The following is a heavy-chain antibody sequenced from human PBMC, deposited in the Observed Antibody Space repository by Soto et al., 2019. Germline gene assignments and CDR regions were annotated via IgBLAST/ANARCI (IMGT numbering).Heavy chain of an antibody. V-gene: IGHV3-53*01. J-gene: IGHJ4*02. CDR1: GLSVSINY. D-gene: IGHD1-26*01. CDR2: IYANGNT. Sequence: GGSLRLSCAASGLSVSINYMSWVRQAPGRGLEWVSVIYANGNTYYADSVKGRFTLSRDNLKNRLYLQRNSLRADDTAVYYCASQGISGNYWEDFDYWGRGTLVTVSS. CDR3: ASQGISGNYWEDFDY.